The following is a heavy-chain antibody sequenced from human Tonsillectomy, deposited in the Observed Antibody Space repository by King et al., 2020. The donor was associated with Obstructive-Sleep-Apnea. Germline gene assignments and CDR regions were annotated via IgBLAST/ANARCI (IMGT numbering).Heavy chain of an antibody. Sequence: QLVQSGGGLVQPGGSLRLSCAASGFSFSTYCMNCVRQAPGKGLEWVSAISAGGGHTYHADSVKGRFTISRDNSKNPRYLQMNSLRAEDTAVYYCAKGGPGDVEVAHKNYWGQGTLVIVSS. CDR1: GFSFSTYC. D-gene: IGHD2-15*01. J-gene: IGHJ4*02. V-gene: IGHV3-23*04. CDR2: ISAGGGHT. CDR3: AKGGPGDVEVAHKNY.